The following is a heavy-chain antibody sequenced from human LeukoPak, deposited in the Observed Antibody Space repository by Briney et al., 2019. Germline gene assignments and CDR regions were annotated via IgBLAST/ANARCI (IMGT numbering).Heavy chain of an antibody. J-gene: IGHJ4*02. CDR2: ISYDGSNK. CDR3: ARDRKSSWYYFDY. D-gene: IGHD6-13*01. CDR1: GFTFSSYG. Sequence: GSLRLSCAASGFTFSSYGMHWVRQAPGKGLEWVAVISYDGSNKYYADSVKGRFTISRDNSKNTLYLQMNSLRAEDTAVYYCARDRKSSWYYFDYWGQGTLVTVSS. V-gene: IGHV3-30*03.